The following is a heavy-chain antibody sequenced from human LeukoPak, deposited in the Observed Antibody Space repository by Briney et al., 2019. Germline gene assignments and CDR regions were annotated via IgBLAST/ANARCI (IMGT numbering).Heavy chain of an antibody. D-gene: IGHD1-14*01. J-gene: IGHJ4*01. CDR1: GFSFSRYW. Sequence: GGSLRLSCAASGFSFSRYWMSWVRRAPGKGLEWVASINQGESAKFYVDSVKGKNSLFLQMNSLRTEDTAFYYCAKLLRDVTIYDFWGHGALVTVSS. V-gene: IGHV3-7*01. CDR2: INQGESAK. CDR3: AKLLRDVTIYDF.